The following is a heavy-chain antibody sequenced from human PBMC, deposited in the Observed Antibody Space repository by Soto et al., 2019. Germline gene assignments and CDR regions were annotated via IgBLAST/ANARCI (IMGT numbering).Heavy chain of an antibody. CDR3: ARQVVPAKFDY. D-gene: IGHD2-2*01. Sequence: QLQLQESGPGQVKPSETLPLTCTVSGGSISSSSCYWGWIRQPPGKGLEWIGSIYYSGSTYYNPSLKSRVTISVDTSKNQFSLKLSSVTAADTAVYYCARQVVPAKFDYWGQGTLVTVSS. V-gene: IGHV4-39*01. CDR2: IYYSGST. J-gene: IGHJ4*02. CDR1: GGSISSSSCY.